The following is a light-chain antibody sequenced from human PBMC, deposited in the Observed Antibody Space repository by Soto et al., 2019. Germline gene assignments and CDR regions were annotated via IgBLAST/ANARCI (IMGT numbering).Light chain of an antibody. CDR2: DAS. V-gene: IGKV1-39*01. Sequence: DIQMTQSPSSLPASLGDRVTITCRASQSISTYVNWYQQKAGKAPKLLIYDASSLYSGVPSRFSGSGSGTDFTLTISTLQPEDSATYYCQQSYSTPTFGPGTKVDIK. CDR1: QSISTY. CDR3: QQSYSTPT. J-gene: IGKJ3*01.